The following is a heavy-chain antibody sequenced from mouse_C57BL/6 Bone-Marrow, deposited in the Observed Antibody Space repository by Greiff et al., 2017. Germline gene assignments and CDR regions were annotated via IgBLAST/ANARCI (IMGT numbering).Heavy chain of an antibody. CDR1: GYTFTSYG. J-gene: IGHJ2*01. CDR2: IYPRSGNT. CDR3: ARGYYYGSSHFDY. D-gene: IGHD1-1*01. Sequence: QVHVKQSGAELARPGASVKLSCKASGYTFTSYGISWVKQRTGQGLEWIGEIYPRSGNTYYNEKFKGKATLTADKSSSTAYMELRSLTSEDSAVYVCARGYYYGSSHFDYWGQGTTLTVSS. V-gene: IGHV1-81*01.